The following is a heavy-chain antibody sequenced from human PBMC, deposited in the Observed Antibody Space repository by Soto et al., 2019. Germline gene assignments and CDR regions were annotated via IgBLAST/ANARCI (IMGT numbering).Heavy chain of an antibody. CDR1: GYSFSNFG. D-gene: IGHD1-1*01. CDR3: ARDGLAAATPYFYGMDF. Sequence: ASVKVSCKASGYSFSNFGISWVRQAPGQGLEWMGWVSGYKYDTDYAQNFQGRVTMTTDTSTTTAYMELRSLTSDDTAVYYCARDGLAAATPYFYGMDFWGQGTTVTVSS. V-gene: IGHV1-18*04. J-gene: IGHJ6*02. CDR2: VSGYKYDT.